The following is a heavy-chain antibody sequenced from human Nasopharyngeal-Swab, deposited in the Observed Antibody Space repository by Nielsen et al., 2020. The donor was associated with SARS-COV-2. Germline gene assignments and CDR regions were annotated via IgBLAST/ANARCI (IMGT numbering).Heavy chain of an antibody. CDR2: ISYDGHIK. D-gene: IGHD3-22*01. CDR3: VRGGYDSSGFDY. Sequence: GGSLRLSCAASGFTFSTSAMHWVRQAPGKGLEWVALISYDGHIKYFADSVKGRLTISRDNAKNSLYLQMNSLRAEDTAVYYCVRGGYDSSGFDYWGQGTLVTVSS. J-gene: IGHJ4*02. CDR1: GFTFSTSA. V-gene: IGHV3-30*04.